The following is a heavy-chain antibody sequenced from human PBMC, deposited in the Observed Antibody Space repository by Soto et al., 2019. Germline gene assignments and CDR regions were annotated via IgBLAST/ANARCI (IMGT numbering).Heavy chain of an antibody. Sequence: QLQLQESGPGLVKPSETLSLTCTVSGGSISSSSYYWGWIRQPPGKGLEWIGSIYYSGSTYYNPSLKRRVTISVDTSKNQCSLQLSSVTAADTAVYYCARHTPAISISDHWGQGTLVTVSS. CDR3: ARHTPAISISDH. CDR1: GGSISSSSYY. D-gene: IGHD2-15*01. J-gene: IGHJ4*02. V-gene: IGHV4-39*01. CDR2: IYYSGST.